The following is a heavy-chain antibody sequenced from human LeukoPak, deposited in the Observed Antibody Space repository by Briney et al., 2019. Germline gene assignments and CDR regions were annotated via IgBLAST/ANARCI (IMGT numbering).Heavy chain of an antibody. V-gene: IGHV4-4*07. J-gene: IGHJ4*02. CDR1: GASINAYF. D-gene: IGHD3-16*01. CDR3: ARDPRRWAFGMHFDI. CDR2: IHASGTT. Sequence: SETLSLTCTVSGASINAYFWSWFRQPAGKGLEWIGRIHASGTTNYNPSLKSRVSMSIDTSKNQLSLNLSSVTAADTAVYYCARDPRRWAFGMHFDIWSPGTLVTVSS.